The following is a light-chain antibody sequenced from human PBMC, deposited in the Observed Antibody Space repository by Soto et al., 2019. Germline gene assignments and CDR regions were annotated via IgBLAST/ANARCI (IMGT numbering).Light chain of an antibody. CDR2: GAS. J-gene: IGKJ5*01. CDR3: QQRSNWPTT. Sequence: DIVLTQSPATLSLSPGERATLSCRASQTISTHLAWYQQKPGQAPRLLIYGASYRATGIPARSSGSGSGTDFTLTISGLEPEDFAVYYCQQRSNWPTTFGQGTRLEIK. CDR1: QTISTH. V-gene: IGKV3-11*01.